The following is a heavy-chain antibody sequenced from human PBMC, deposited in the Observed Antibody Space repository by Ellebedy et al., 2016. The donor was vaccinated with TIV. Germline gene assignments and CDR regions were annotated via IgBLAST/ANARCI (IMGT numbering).Heavy chain of an antibody. J-gene: IGHJ4*02. CDR1: GGTFSSYA. CDR2: IIPIFGTA. Sequence: SVKVSXXASGGTFSSYAISWVRQAPGQGLEWMGGIIPIFGTANYAQKFQGRVTITADESTSTAYMELSSLRSEDTAVYYCARNRGYSYGYDYWGQGTLVTVSS. V-gene: IGHV1-69*13. CDR3: ARNRGYSYGYDY. D-gene: IGHD5-18*01.